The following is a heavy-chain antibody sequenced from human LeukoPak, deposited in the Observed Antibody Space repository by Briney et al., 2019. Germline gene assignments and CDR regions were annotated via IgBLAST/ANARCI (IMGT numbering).Heavy chain of an antibody. CDR1: GFTFSSYW. J-gene: IGHJ4*02. D-gene: IGHD3-3*01. V-gene: IGHV3-7*01. CDR3: ARLYAYYDFWSGYTSDY. CDR2: IKQDGSEK. Sequence: GGSLRLSYAASGFTFSSYWMSWVRQAPGKGLGWVANIKQDGSEKYYVDSVKGRFTISRDNAKNSLYLQMNSLRAEDTAVYYCARLYAYYDFWSGYTSDYWGQGTLVTVSS.